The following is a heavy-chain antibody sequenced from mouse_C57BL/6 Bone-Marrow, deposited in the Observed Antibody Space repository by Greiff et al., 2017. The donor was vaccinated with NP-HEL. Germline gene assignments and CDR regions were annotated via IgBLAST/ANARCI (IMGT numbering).Heavy chain of an antibody. D-gene: IGHD2-5*01. CDR3: AREGYSNDWYFDV. CDR2: IHPNSGST. CDR1: GYTFTSYW. J-gene: IGHJ1*03. Sequence: VQLQQPGAELVKPGASVKLSCKASGYTFTSYWMHWVKQRPGQGLEWIGMIHPNSGSTNYNEKFKSKATLTVDKSSSTAYMQLSSLTSEDSAVYYSAREGYSNDWYFDVWGTGTTVTVSS. V-gene: IGHV1-64*01.